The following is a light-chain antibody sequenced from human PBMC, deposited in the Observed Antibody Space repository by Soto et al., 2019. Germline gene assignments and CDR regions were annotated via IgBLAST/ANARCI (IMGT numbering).Light chain of an antibody. Sequence: DIQMTQSPSTLSGSVGDRVTITCLASQSISSWLAWYQQKPGKAPKLLIYAASSLQSGVPSRFSGSGFGTDFTLTISSLQPEDFATYYCQQSYSTPPITFGQGTRLEI. CDR1: QSISSW. J-gene: IGKJ5*01. CDR3: QQSYSTPPIT. CDR2: AAS. V-gene: IGKV1-39*01.